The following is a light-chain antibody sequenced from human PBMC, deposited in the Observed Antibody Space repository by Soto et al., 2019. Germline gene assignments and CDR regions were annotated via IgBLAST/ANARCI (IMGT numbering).Light chain of an antibody. CDR2: EVS. CDR1: SSDVGGYNY. Sequence: QSVLTQPASVSGSPGQSITISCTGTSSDVGGYNYVSWYQQHPGKAPKLMIYEVSNRPSGVSNRFSGSKSGNTASLTISGLQAEDEADYCCSSYTSTRTWLFGGGTKLTVL. CDR3: SSYTSTRTWL. J-gene: IGLJ3*02. V-gene: IGLV2-14*01.